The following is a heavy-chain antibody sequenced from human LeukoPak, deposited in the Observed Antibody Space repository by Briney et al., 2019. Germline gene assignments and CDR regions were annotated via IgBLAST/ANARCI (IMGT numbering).Heavy chain of an antibody. J-gene: IGHJ4*02. CDR2: IYYSGST. Sequence: SETLSLTCTVSGGSISSGGYYWSWIRQHPGKGLEWIGYIYYSGSTYYNPSLKSRVTISVDTSKNQFSLKLSSVTAADTAVYYCARGWDCYGSGSYIFDYWGQGTLVTVSS. V-gene: IGHV4-31*03. CDR1: GGSISSGGYY. CDR3: ARGWDCYGSGSYIFDY. D-gene: IGHD3-10*01.